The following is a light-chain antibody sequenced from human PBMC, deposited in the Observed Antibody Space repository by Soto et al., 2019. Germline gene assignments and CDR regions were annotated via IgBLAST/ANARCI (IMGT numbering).Light chain of an antibody. J-gene: IGKJ4*01. CDR1: RIVSSNF. V-gene: IGKV3-20*01. Sequence: EIVLTQSPGTLSLSPGDRATLSCRASRIVSSNFLVWYQQKPGQAPRLLIYGASSRATGIPDRFSGSGSGTDFTLTISRLEPEDFAVYYCQQYGSSPLTFGGGTKVEIK. CDR3: QQYGSSPLT. CDR2: GAS.